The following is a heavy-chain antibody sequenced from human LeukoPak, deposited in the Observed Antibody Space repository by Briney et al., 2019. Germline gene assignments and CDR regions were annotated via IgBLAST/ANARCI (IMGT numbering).Heavy chain of an antibody. V-gene: IGHV3-30-3*01. D-gene: IGHD5-18*01. CDR3: ARDFRQWQIGYSYATDY. J-gene: IGHJ4*02. CDR1: GFTFSSYA. Sequence: PGGSLRLSCAASGFTFSSYAMHWVRQAPGKGLEWVAVISYDGSNKYYADSVKGRFTISRDNSKNTLYLQMNSLRAEDTAVYYCARDFRQWQIGYSYATDYWGQGTLVTVSS. CDR2: ISYDGSNK.